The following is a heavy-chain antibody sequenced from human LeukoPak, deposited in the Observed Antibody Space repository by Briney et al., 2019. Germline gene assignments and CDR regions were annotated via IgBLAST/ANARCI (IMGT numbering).Heavy chain of an antibody. CDR3: ARSRTHDY. Sequence: GGSLRLSCAASVFIFSTYTMSWVRQAPGKGLEWVSHISSTSSTINYADSVKGRFTISRDNAKNSLYLQMNSLRDEDTALYFCARSRTHDYWGQGTLVTVSS. CDR1: VFIFSTYT. V-gene: IGHV3-48*02. CDR2: ISSTSSTI. J-gene: IGHJ4*02.